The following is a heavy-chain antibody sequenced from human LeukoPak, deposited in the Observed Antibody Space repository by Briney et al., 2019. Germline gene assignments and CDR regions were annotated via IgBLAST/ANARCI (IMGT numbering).Heavy chain of an antibody. Sequence: PGGSLRLSCAASGFTFSTFAMIWVRQPPGKGLEWVSSIFPSGGEIHYADSVKGRFTISRDNAKNSLYLQMDSLGPEDTAGYYCARGGSYFDSSGYYPNWGQGTLVIVSS. CDR2: IFPSGGEI. V-gene: IGHV3-21*01. CDR3: ARGGSYFDSSGYYPN. CDR1: GFTFSTFA. D-gene: IGHD3-22*01. J-gene: IGHJ4*02.